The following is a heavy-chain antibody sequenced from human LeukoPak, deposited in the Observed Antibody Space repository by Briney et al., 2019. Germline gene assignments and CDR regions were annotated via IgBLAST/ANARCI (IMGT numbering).Heavy chain of an antibody. CDR3: AKDNLSYGGSFHFDF. CDR2: ISGSGGST. Sequence: GSLRLSCAASGFTFSSYAMSWVRQAPGKGLEWVSAISGSGGSTYYADSVKGRFTISRDNSKNTLYLQMNSLRAEDTAVYYCAKDNLSYGGSFHFDFWGQGTLVTVSS. D-gene: IGHD1-26*01. CDR1: GFTFSSYA. J-gene: IGHJ4*02. V-gene: IGHV3-23*01.